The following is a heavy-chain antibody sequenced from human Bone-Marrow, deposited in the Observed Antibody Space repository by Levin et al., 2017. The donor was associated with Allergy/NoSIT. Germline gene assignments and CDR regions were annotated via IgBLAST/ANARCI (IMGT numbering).Heavy chain of an antibody. CDR1: GFTFSSYW. D-gene: IGHD3-3*01. V-gene: IGHV3-74*01. CDR2: INSDGSST. J-gene: IGHJ6*02. Sequence: GGSLRLSCAASGFTFSSYWIHWVRQAPGKGLVWVSHINSDGSSTSYADSVKGRFTISRDNAKNTLYLQMNSLRAEDTAVYYCARDVSIWSGYYGYYYYGMDVWGQGTTVTVSS. CDR3: ARDVSIWSGYYGYYYYGMDV.